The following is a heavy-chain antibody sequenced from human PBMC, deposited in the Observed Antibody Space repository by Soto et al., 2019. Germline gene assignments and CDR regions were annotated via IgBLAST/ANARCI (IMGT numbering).Heavy chain of an antibody. Sequence: QVQLVQSGAEVKKPGASVKVSCKASGYTFTSYAMHWVRQAPEQRLEWMGWINAGNGNTKYSQRFQGRVTITRNTAASTAYMERSSLRSEDTAVYYCARGPRGPDGPGDYWGQGTLVTVSS. D-gene: IGHD5-12*01. V-gene: IGHV1-3*01. J-gene: IGHJ4*02. CDR2: INAGNGNT. CDR3: ARGPRGPDGPGDY. CDR1: GYTFTSYA.